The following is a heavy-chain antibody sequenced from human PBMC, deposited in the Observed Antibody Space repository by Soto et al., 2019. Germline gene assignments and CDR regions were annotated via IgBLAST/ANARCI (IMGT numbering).Heavy chain of an antibody. CDR1: GGSISSYY. V-gene: IGHV4-59*08. J-gene: IGHJ3*02. CDR2: IYYSGST. Sequence: QVQLQESGPGLVKPSETLSLTCTVSGGSISSYYWSWIRQPPGKGLEWIGYIYYSGSTNYNPSLKSRVTISVDTSKNQFSLKLRSVTAADTAVYYCARRYGDGVDIWGQGTMGTVSS. D-gene: IGHD1-20*01. CDR3: ARRYGDGVDI.